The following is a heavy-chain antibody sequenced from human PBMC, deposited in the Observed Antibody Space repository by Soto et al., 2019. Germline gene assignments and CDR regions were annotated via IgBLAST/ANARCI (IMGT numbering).Heavy chain of an antibody. V-gene: IGHV3-23*01. Sequence: GGSLRLSCAASGITFSSYAMSWVRQAPGKGLEWLSGISGSGGSTFYADSVKGRFTVSRDNSKNTLHLQMNSLRAEDTAVYYCARGRGYSGYHDAFDIWGQGTMVTVSS. CDR3: ARGRGYSGYHDAFDI. D-gene: IGHD5-12*01. CDR2: ISGSGGST. CDR1: GITFSSYA. J-gene: IGHJ3*02.